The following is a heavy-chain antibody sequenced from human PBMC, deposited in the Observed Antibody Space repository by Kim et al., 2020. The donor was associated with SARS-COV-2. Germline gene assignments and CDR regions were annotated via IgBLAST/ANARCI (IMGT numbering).Heavy chain of an antibody. Sequence: GGSLRLSCAASGFTFSSYDMHWVRQATGKGLEWVSAIGTAGDTYYPGSVKGRFTISRENAKNSLYLQMNSLGAGDTAVYYCARGRWFGELYDSSGETFDYWGQGALVTVSS. J-gene: IGHJ4*02. V-gene: IGHV3-13*01. CDR1: GFTFSSYD. CDR2: IGTAGDT. CDR3: ARGRWFGELYDSSGETFDY. D-gene: IGHD3-10*01.